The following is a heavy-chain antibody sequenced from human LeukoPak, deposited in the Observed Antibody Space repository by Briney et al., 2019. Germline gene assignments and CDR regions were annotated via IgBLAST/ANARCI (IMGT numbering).Heavy chain of an antibody. Sequence: MPSETLSLTCTVSGGSISSYYWSWLRQPPGKGLEWIGYIYYSGSTNYNPSLKSRVTISVDTSKNQFSLKLNSVTAADTAVYYCARVSGYDWESFYDYWGQGTLVTVSS. CDR3: ARVSGYDWESFYDY. CDR1: GGSISSYY. CDR2: IYYSGST. J-gene: IGHJ4*02. D-gene: IGHD5-12*01. V-gene: IGHV4-59*01.